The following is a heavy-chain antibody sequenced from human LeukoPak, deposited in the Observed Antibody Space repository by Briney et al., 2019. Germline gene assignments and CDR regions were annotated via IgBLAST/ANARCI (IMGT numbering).Heavy chain of an antibody. CDR3: AKDVLQGYSSSWFILYDAFDI. D-gene: IGHD2-2*01. CDR1: GFTFSSYV. CDR2: ISGSGGST. J-gene: IGHJ3*02. Sequence: GGSLRLSCAASGFTFSSYVTSWVRQAPGKGLEGVSAISGSGGSTYYADSVKGRFTISRDNSKNTLYLQMNSLRAEDTDVYYCAKDVLQGYSSSWFILYDAFDIWGQGTMVTVSS. V-gene: IGHV3-23*01.